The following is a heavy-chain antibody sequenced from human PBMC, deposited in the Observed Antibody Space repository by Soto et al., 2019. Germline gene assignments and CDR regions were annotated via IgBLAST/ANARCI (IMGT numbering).Heavy chain of an antibody. Sequence: GGPLRLSCTASGVTFSDFGMHWVRQPPGEGLEWVAVIRDDGSNKYYADSVKGRFTISRDNSKNTLYLQMNSMRVDDTAIYYCARRVVTADYFDYWGLGTLVTVSS. CDR2: IRDDGSNK. D-gene: IGHD2-21*02. J-gene: IGHJ4*02. V-gene: IGHV3-33*01. CDR3: ARRVVTADYFDY. CDR1: GVTFSDFG.